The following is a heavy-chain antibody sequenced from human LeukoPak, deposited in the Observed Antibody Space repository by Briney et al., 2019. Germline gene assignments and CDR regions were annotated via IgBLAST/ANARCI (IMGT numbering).Heavy chain of an antibody. J-gene: IGHJ4*02. D-gene: IGHD2-21*02. CDR1: GFTFSSYE. CDR2: ISSSGSTI. CDR3: ARERYCGGDCYSEY. Sequence: PGGSLRLSCAASGFTFSSYEMNWVRQAPGKGLEWVSYISSSGSTIYYADSVKGRFTISRDNSKNTLYLQMNSLRAEDTAVYYCARERYCGGDCYSEYWGQGTLVTVSS. V-gene: IGHV3-48*03.